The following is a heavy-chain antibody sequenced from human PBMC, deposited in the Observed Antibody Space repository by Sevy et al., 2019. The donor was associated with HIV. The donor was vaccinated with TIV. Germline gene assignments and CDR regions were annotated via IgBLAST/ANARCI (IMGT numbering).Heavy chain of an antibody. CDR1: GGSITSLY. V-gene: IGHV4-59*08. J-gene: IGHJ4*02. D-gene: IGHD6-19*01. Sequence: SETLSLTYTVSGGSITSLYWGWIRQPPGKGLEWIANIYYNGNTNYNPSLKSRVTISLDTSKNQFSLRLSSVTAADTAIYYCAGENAWGSGYSWGQGTLVTVSS. CDR2: IYYNGNT. CDR3: AGENAWGSGYS.